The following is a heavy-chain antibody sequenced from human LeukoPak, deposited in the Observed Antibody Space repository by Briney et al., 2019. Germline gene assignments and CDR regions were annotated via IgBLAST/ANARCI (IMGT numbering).Heavy chain of an antibody. CDR1: GGSFSGYY. V-gene: IGHV4-34*01. CDR3: ARDPRSYTGYDETFDY. CDR2: ISHSGST. D-gene: IGHD5-12*01. Sequence: SETLSLTCAVYGGSFSGYYWSWIRQPPGKGLEWIGEISHSGSTNYNQSLKSRVTMSLDTSEDQFSLKLSSVTAADTAVYYCARDPRSYTGYDETFDYWGQGTLVTVSS. J-gene: IGHJ4*02.